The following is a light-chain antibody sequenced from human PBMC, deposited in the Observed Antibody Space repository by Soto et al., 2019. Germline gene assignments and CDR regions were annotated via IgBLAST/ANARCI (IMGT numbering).Light chain of an antibody. Sequence: QMTQSPSTPSSSVGDRVTITCRASQSIRSWLAWYQQKPGKAPKLLIYKASILEGGVPSRFSGSVSGTDCTITISNLQTEDGATYYCQQLNAYTLTFGQGTRLEIK. CDR3: QQLNAYTLT. J-gene: IGKJ5*01. CDR1: QSIRSW. CDR2: KAS. V-gene: IGKV1-5*03.